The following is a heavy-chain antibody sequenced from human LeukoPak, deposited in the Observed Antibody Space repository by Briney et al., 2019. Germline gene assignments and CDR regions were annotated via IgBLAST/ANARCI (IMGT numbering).Heavy chain of an antibody. Sequence: GGSLRLSCAASGVTFRNHPLSWVRQGPEKGLEWVSSISGSGHTTDYADSVKGRFTISRDNAKNSLYLQMNSLRAEDTALYYCAKDICGGDCYSRAFYYYGMDVWGRGTTVTVSS. CDR1: GVTFRNHP. J-gene: IGHJ6*02. V-gene: IGHV3-23*01. D-gene: IGHD2-21*02. CDR2: ISGSGHTT. CDR3: AKDICGGDCYSRAFYYYGMDV.